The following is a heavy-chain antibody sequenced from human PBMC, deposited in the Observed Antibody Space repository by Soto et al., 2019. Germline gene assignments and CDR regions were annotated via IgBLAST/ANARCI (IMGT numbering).Heavy chain of an antibody. Sequence: QVQLVESGGGVVQPGRSLRLSCADSGLSFSSYGMHWVRQAPGEGLEWVAAISYDGSNKNYLASVEGRFTISRDNSKNTLYRQMNPLRLEDTAVYYCGRISYYHSSSVYSVLDYGGQGPLFTVSS. CDR1: GLSFSSYG. CDR2: ISYDGSNK. CDR3: GRISYYHSSSVYSVLDY. J-gene: IGHJ4*02. D-gene: IGHD3-22*01. V-gene: IGHV3-30*03.